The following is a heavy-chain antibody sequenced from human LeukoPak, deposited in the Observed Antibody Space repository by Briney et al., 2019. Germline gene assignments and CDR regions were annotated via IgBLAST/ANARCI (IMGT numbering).Heavy chain of an antibody. V-gene: IGHV1-46*01. D-gene: IGHD5-24*01. CDR2: INPSGGST. Sequence: ASVKVSCKASGYTFTSYYMHWVRQAPGQGLEWMGIINPSGGSTSYAQKFQGRVTMTRDISTSTVYMELSSLRSEDTAVYYCARETRMAELDYWGQGTLVTVSS. CDR1: GYTFTSYY. J-gene: IGHJ4*02. CDR3: ARETRMAELDY.